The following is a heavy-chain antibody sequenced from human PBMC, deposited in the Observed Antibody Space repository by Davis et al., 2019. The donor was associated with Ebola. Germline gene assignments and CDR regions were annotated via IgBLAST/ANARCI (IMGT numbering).Heavy chain of an antibody. J-gene: IGHJ4*02. D-gene: IGHD3-10*01. CDR1: GYSFTSYW. Sequence: PGGSLRLSCKGSGYSFTSYWMSWVRQMPGKGLEWMGRIDPSDSYTNYSPSFQGHVTISADKSISTAYLQWSSLKASDTAMYYCARGARRGVISSDYWGQGTLVTVSS. V-gene: IGHV5-10-1*01. CDR2: IDPSDSYT. CDR3: ARGARRGVISSDY.